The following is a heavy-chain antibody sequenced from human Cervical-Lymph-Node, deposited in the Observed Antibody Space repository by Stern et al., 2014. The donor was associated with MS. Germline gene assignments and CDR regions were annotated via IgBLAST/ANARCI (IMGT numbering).Heavy chain of an antibody. Sequence: QVQLVESGAEVKKPGSSVKVSCKASGGTFSSYAISWVRQAPGQGLEWMGGIIPIFGTANYAQKFQGRVTITADESTSTAYMELSSLRSEDTAVYYCARDRWAYCGGDCYPDYYYGMDVWGQGTTVTVSS. CDR1: GGTFSSYA. D-gene: IGHD2-21*02. CDR3: ARDRWAYCGGDCYPDYYYGMDV. J-gene: IGHJ6*02. V-gene: IGHV1-69*01. CDR2: IIPIFGTA.